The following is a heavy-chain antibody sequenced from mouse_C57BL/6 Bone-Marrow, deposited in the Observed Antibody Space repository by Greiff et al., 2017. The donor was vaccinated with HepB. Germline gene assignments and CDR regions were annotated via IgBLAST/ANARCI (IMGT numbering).Heavy chain of an antibody. CDR1: GFNSKNTY. CDR2: IDPANGNT. CDR3: ASVTTVY. V-gene: IGHV14-3*01. Sequence: EVKVVDSVAALVRPGASVKLSCTASGFNSKNTYMHWVKQRPEQGLEWIGRIDPANGNTKYAPKFQGKATITADTSSNTAYLQLSSLTSEDTAIYYCASVTTVYWGQGTTLTVST. D-gene: IGHD1-1*01. J-gene: IGHJ2*01.